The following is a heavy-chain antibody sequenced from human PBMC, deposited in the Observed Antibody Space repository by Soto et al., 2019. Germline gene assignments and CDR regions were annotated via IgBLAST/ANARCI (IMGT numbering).Heavy chain of an antibody. CDR3: ARGVSAGVDS. J-gene: IGHJ4*02. Sequence: ASVKVSCKASGYSFTSLDINWVRQTAGQGLEWMGWMEPSTGNTGYAQKFQGRVTITRDTSINTAYMELTTLTSDDTAFYYCARGVSAGVDSLGQGTLVTVSS. D-gene: IGHD1-26*01. CDR2: MEPSTGNT. V-gene: IGHV1-8*01. CDR1: GYSFTSLD.